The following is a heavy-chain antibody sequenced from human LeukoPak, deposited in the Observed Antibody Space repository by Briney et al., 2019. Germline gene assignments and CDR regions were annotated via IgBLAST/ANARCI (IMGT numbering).Heavy chain of an antibody. D-gene: IGHD6-6*01. CDR1: GFIVSPYW. J-gene: IGHJ1*01. V-gene: IGHV3-7*01. CDR3: ARYSSSSEF. Sequence: GGSLRLSCVASGFIVSPYWMTWVRQAPGKRPEWVANINQDGSEKYYVDSVKGRFTISRDNAKNSLYLQMNNLRAEDTAVYYCARYSSSSEFWGQGTLVTVSS. CDR2: INQDGSEK.